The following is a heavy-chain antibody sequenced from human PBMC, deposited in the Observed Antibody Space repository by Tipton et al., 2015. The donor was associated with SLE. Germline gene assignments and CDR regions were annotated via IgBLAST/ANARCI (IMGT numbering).Heavy chain of an antibody. CDR1: GGSVSNPSYY. D-gene: IGHD6-13*01. V-gene: IGHV4-39*07. CDR2: IYYSGST. CDR3: ARVVKGSGWYWFDP. J-gene: IGHJ5*02. Sequence: TLSLTCSVSGGSVSNPSYYWGWIRQPPGKEPEWIGSIYYSGSTYYTPSLKSRVTISVDTSKKQFSLKLSSVTAADTAVYYCARVVKGSGWYWFDPGGQGTLVTVSS.